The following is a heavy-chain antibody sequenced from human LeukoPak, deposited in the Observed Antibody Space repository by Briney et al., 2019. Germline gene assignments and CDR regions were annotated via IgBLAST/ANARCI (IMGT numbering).Heavy chain of an antibody. CDR1: GGSFSGYY. Sequence: SETLSLTCAVYGGSFSGYYWSWIRQPPGKGLEWIGEINHSGSTYCNPSLKSRVTISVDTSKNHFSLKLSSVTAADTAVYYCARTNFYGDYFFDYWGQGTLVTVSS. CDR2: INHSGST. V-gene: IGHV4-34*09. CDR3: ARTNFYGDYFFDY. D-gene: IGHD4-17*01. J-gene: IGHJ4*02.